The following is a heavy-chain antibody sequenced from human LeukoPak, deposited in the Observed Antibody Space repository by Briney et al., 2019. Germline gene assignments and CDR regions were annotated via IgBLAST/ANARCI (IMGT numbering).Heavy chain of an antibody. J-gene: IGHJ4*02. V-gene: IGHV1-69*01. CDR3: ARGYNIGYCSSTSCYLFDY. D-gene: IGHD2-2*01. Sequence: GSSVKVSCKASGGAFSSYAISWVRQAPGQGLEWMGGVIPIFGTANYAQKFQGRVTITADESTSPAYMELSSLTSEDTAVYYCARGYNIGYCSSTSCYLFDYWGQGTLVTVSS. CDR1: GGAFSSYA. CDR2: VIPIFGTA.